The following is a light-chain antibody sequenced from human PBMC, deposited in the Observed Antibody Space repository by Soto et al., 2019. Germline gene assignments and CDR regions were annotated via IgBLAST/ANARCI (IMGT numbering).Light chain of an antibody. CDR1: QSVSSN. CDR2: AAS. Sequence: EIVMTQSPDTLSVSPGERATLSCRASQSVSSNLAWYQRKPGHATRLLISAASTRATGIPVRFSSSGSGTEFTLTISSLQSEDFGVYYCQQYINWPETFGQGTNLQIK. J-gene: IGKJ2*01. V-gene: IGKV3-15*01. CDR3: QQYINWPET.